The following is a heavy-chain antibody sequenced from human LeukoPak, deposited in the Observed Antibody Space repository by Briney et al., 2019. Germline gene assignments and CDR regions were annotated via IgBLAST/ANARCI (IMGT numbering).Heavy chain of an antibody. CDR2: ISSSSSYI. CDR3: ARDGLAAATLHWCFDL. J-gene: IGHJ2*01. Sequence: SGGPLRLSCAASGFTFSSYSMHWVRQAPGKGLEWVSSISSSSSYIYYADSVKGRFTISRDNARNSLYLQMNSLRAEDTAVYYCARDGLAAATLHWCFDLWGRGTLVTVSS. D-gene: IGHD2-15*01. V-gene: IGHV3-21*01. CDR1: GFTFSSYS.